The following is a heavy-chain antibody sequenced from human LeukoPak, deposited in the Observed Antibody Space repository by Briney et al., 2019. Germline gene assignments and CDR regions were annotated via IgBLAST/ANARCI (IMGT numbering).Heavy chain of an antibody. CDR2: IKEDGGEK. D-gene: IGHD2-8*02. CDR3: ARGHWYVFY. J-gene: IGHJ4*02. V-gene: IGHV3-7*01. CDR1: GLTFRTYW. Sequence: PGGSLRLSCAASGLTFRTYWMSWVRQAPGKGLEWVASIKEDGGEKYYVDSVKGRFTISRDNAKNSLYLQMNSLRAEDTAVYYCARGHWYVFYWGQGTLVTVSS.